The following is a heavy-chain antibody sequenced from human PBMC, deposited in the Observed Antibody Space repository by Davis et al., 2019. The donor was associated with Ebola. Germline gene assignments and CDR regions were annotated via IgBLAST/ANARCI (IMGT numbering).Heavy chain of an antibody. CDR3: TREVAR. CDR1: GFTFGDYA. Sequence: GGSLRLSCTASGFTFGDYAMSWVRQAPGKGLEWVGFIRSKAYGGTTEYAASVKGRFTISRDDSKSIAYLQMNSLKTEDTAVYYCTREVARWGQGTLVTVSS. J-gene: IGHJ4*02. V-gene: IGHV3-49*04. D-gene: IGHD2-15*01. CDR2: IRSKAYGGTT.